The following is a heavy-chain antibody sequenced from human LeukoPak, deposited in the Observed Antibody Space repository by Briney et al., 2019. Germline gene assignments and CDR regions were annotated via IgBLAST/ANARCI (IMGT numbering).Heavy chain of an antibody. CDR2: ISYDGDNK. D-gene: IGHD3-22*01. CDR3: ATDRGYSSFDY. Sequence: GGSLRLSCAASGFTFSSYAMHWVRQAPGKGLEWVAVISYDGDNKYYAESVKVRFTISRDNSKNTLYLQMNSLRAEDTAVYYCATDRGYSSFDYWGQGTLVTVSS. CDR1: GFTFSSYA. V-gene: IGHV3-30*04. J-gene: IGHJ4*02.